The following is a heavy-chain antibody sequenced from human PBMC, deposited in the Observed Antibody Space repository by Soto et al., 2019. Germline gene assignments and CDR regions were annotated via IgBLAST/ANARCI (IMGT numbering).Heavy chain of an antibody. V-gene: IGHV1-18*01. CDR3: ARDRDYYYYGMDV. CDR1: GYTFTSYG. D-gene: IGHD3-10*01. J-gene: IGHJ6*02. Sequence: QVQLVQSGAEVKKPGASVKVSCKASGYTFTSYGISWVRQAPGQGLEWMGWISAYNGNTNYAQKLQGRVTMTTDTTTSTGQKELRSLRSDDTAVYYCARDRDYYYYGMDVWGQGTTVTVSS. CDR2: ISAYNGNT.